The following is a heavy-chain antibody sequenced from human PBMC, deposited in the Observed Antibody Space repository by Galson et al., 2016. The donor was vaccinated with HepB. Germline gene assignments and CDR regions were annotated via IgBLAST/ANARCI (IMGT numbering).Heavy chain of an antibody. D-gene: IGHD6-6*01. Sequence: LRLSCAASGFTFSTYAMHWVRQAPGKGLEWVAVISYDGSNKYYADSVKGRFTISRDNSKNTLYLQMNSLRAEDTAVYYCARSRAARSYFDYWGQGTLVTVSS. V-gene: IGHV3-30-3*01. CDR1: GFTFSTYA. CDR2: ISYDGSNK. CDR3: ARSRAARSYFDY. J-gene: IGHJ4*02.